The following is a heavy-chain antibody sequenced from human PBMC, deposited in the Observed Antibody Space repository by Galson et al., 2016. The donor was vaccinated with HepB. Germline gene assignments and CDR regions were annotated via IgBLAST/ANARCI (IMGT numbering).Heavy chain of an antibody. Sequence: YYMRWIRQPPGKGLEWIGSIYYSGTTYFNPSLKSRVTISLDTPKNQFSLKLRSVTAADTAMYYCARHGYDSSGYNWFDPWGQGTLVTVSS. V-gene: IGHV4-39*01. D-gene: IGHD3-22*01. J-gene: IGHJ5*02. CDR3: ARHGYDSSGYNWFDP. CDR2: IYYSGTT. CDR1: YY.